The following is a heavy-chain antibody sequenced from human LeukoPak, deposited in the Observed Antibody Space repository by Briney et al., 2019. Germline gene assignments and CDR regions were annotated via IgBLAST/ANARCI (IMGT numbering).Heavy chain of an antibody. J-gene: IGHJ2*01. CDR3: ARDNYGSGNYPRYFDL. Sequence: PGGSLRLSCAASGFTFSYYYMTWIRQAPGKGLEWVSYISSSSSYTNYADSVKGRFTISRDNAKNSLYLQMNSLRAEDTAVYYCARDNYGSGNYPRYFDLWGRGTLVTVS. CDR2: ISSSSSYT. CDR1: GFTFSYYY. V-gene: IGHV3-11*06. D-gene: IGHD3-10*01.